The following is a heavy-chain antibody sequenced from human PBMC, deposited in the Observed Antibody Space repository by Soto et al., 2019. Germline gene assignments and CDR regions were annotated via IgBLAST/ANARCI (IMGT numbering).Heavy chain of an antibody. CDR2: INPNSGGT. CDR3: ASGTDHSNKGGGGYYYGMDV. CDR1: GYTFTGYY. Sequence: SVKVSCKASGYTFTGYYMHWVRQAPGQGLEWMGWINPNSGGTNYAQKFQGRVTMTRDTSISTAYMELSRLRSDDTAVYYCASGTDHSNKGGGGYYYGMDVWGQGTTVTVSS. J-gene: IGHJ6*02. D-gene: IGHD4-4*01. V-gene: IGHV1-2*02.